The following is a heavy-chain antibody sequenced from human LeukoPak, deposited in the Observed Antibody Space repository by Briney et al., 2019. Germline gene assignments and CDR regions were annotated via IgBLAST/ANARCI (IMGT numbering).Heavy chain of an antibody. D-gene: IGHD5-18*01. Sequence: PGGSLRLSCAASGFTFNTYAMNWVRQAPGKGLEWISSISSNGNYIYYADSLKGRFTVSRDNANNSLYVQMISLRAEDTAVYYCAREYSYGYLDHWGQGTLVTVSS. V-gene: IGHV3-21*01. J-gene: IGHJ4*02. CDR1: GFTFNTYA. CDR3: AREYSYGYLDH. CDR2: ISSNGNYI.